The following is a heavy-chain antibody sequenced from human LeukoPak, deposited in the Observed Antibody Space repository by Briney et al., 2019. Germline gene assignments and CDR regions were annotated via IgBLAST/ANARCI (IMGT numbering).Heavy chain of an antibody. V-gene: IGHV1-2*02. CDR2: INPNSGGT. CDR3: AREGIAAVWFDP. CDR1: GYTFTGYY. D-gene: IGHD6-13*01. Sequence: ASVKVSCKASGYTFTGYYMHWVRQAPGQGLEWVGWINPNSGGTNYAQKFQGRVTMTRDTSISTAYMELSRLRSDDTAVYYCAREGIAAVWFDPWGQGTLVTVSS. J-gene: IGHJ5*02.